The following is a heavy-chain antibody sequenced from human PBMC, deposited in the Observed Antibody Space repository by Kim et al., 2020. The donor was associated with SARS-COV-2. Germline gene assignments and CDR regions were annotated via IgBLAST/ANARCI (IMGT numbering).Heavy chain of an antibody. V-gene: IGHV3-7*01. Sequence: GGSLRLSCSASGFTFYNYWMSWVRQAPGKGLEWVANIKQDGSEKHYVDSVKGRFTISRNNARNSLYLQMKSLRAEDTAVYYCARARRLLWFGDGLDVWG. CDR3: ARARRLLWFGDGLDV. J-gene: IGHJ6*02. CDR1: GFTFYNYW. CDR2: IKQDGSEK. D-gene: IGHD3-10*01.